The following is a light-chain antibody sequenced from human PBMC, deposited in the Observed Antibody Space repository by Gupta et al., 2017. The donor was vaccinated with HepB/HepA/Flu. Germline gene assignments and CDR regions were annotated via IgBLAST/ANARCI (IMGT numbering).Light chain of an antibody. Sequence: VLTQSQATLSLSPGEGATLPCRASQTVRSDLVWYKQKPGQTPRLRRYDTSNRASGIPARGSGSGSGTDCTLTISSLEPEDFSVYYCQQRNYWPFTFGGGTKVEIK. CDR2: DTS. J-gene: IGKJ4*01. CDR1: QTVRSD. CDR3: QQRNYWPFT. V-gene: IGKV3-11*01.